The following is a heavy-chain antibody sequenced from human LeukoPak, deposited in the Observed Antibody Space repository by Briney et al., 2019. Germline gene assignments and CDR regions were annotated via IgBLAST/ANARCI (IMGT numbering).Heavy chain of an antibody. D-gene: IGHD4-23*01. V-gene: IGHV3-48*03. Sequence: GGSLRLSCAASGFTFSRYEMNWVRQAPGKGLEWVSYISSSGSTIYYADSVKGRFTISRDNAKNSLYLQMNSLRAEDTAVYYCARGPVAYFDYWGQGTLVTVSS. J-gene: IGHJ4*02. CDR3: ARGPVAYFDY. CDR1: GFTFSRYE. CDR2: ISSSGSTI.